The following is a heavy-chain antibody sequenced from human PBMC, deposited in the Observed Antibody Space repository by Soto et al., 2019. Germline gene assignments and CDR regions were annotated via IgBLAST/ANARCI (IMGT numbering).Heavy chain of an antibody. CDR3: ARHRGYSYGYLDY. CDR2: IYYSGST. J-gene: IGHJ4*02. V-gene: IGHV4-39*01. Sequence: PSETLSLTCSVSGGSISSSAYYWGWIRQPPGKGLERIGSIYYSGSTYYNPSLKSRVTISVDTSKNQFSLKLSSVTAADTAVYYCARHRGYSYGYLDYWGQGALVTVSS. CDR1: GGSISSSAYY. D-gene: IGHD5-18*01.